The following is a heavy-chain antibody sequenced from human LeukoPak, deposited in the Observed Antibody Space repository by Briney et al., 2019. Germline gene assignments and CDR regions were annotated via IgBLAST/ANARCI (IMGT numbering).Heavy chain of an antibody. CDR2: IKQDGSEK. V-gene: IGHV3-7*01. D-gene: IGHD1-26*01. J-gene: IGHJ4*02. CDR3: ARESRGGSYY. CDR1: GFTFSDYY. Sequence: PGGSLRLSCAASGFTFSDYYMSWVRQAPGKGLEWVANIKQDGSEKYYVDSVKGRFTISRDNAKNSLYLQMNSLRAEDTSVYYCARESRGGSYYWGQGTLVTVSS.